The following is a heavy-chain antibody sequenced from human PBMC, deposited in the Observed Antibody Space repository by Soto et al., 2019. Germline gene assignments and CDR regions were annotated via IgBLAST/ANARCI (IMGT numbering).Heavy chain of an antibody. J-gene: IGHJ6*02. V-gene: IGHV5-10-1*01. CDR3: AGQRLELRRDYYYGLAV. Sequence: GESLKISCKGSGYKFTSYWISWVRQMPGKGLEWMGRIDPGDSYPSYSPSFQGHVTISADTSISTAYLQWSSLKASDTAIYYCAGQRLELRRDYYYGLAVWGPGPRVIVSS. CDR2: IDPGDSYP. CDR1: GYKFTSYW. D-gene: IGHD1-7*01.